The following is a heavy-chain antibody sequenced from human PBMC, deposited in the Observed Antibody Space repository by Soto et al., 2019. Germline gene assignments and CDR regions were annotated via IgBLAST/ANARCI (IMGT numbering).Heavy chain of an antibody. CDR3: AHRVLRTVFGLVTTTAIYFDF. J-gene: IGHJ4*02. V-gene: IGHV2-5*02. CDR2: IYWDDDK. Sequence: QITLNESGPAQVNPRRPLTLTCTFSGFSLTTSGVGVGWIRQSPGRAPEWLALIYWDDDKRYSPSLKSRLTITKDASKNQVVLTMADLDPADTATYYCAHRVLRTVFGLVTTTAIYFDFWGQGTPVAVSS. D-gene: IGHD3-3*01. CDR1: GFSLTTSGVG.